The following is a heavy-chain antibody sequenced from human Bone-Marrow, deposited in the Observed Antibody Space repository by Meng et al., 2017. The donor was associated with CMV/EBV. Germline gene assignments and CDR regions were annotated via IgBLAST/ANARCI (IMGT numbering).Heavy chain of an antibody. V-gene: IGHV3-21*01. D-gene: IGHD2-2*01. J-gene: IGHJ6*02. CDR3: VRVKGVVPAARMDV. Sequence: GESLKISCAASGFTFSSYAMHWVRQAPGKGLEWVSSISSSSYYIYYADSVKGRFTISRDNAKNSLYLQMNSLRAEDTAVYHCVRVKGVVPAARMDVWGQGTTVTVSS. CDR1: GFTFSSYA. CDR2: ISSSSYYI.